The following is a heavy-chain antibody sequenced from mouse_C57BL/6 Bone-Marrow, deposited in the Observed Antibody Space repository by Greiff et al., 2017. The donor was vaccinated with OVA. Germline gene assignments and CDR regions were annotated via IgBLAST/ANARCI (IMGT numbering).Heavy chain of an antibody. Sequence: QVQLQQSGAELARPGASVKLSCKASGYTFTSYGISWVKQRTGQGLEWIGELYPRSGNTYYNEKFKGKATLTADKSSSTAYMELRSLSSEDSAVYFCASSVVITTVVATDYFDYWGQGTTLTVSS. CDR2: LYPRSGNT. J-gene: IGHJ2*01. V-gene: IGHV1-81*01. CDR1: GYTFTSYG. D-gene: IGHD1-1*01. CDR3: ASSVVITTVVATDYFDY.